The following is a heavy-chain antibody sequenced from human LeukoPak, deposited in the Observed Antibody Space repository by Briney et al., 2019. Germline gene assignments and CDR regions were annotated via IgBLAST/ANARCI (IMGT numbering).Heavy chain of an antibody. CDR3: ATYSSLNRREFQY. V-gene: IGHV3-7*01. CDR1: GFSFSNYW. Sequence: PGGSLRLSCEGSGFSFSNYWMGWVREAPGKGLQWVANIKTDGSEKYVDSVKGRFTISRDNAKNSLYLQMNSLRAVDTAVYYCATYSSLNRREFQYWGQGTLLTVSS. J-gene: IGHJ1*01. CDR2: IKTDGSEK. D-gene: IGHD3-22*01.